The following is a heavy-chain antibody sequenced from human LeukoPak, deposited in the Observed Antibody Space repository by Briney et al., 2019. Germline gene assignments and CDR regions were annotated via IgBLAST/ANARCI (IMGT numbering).Heavy chain of an antibody. CDR3: ARANFLYCSSSTCLFDY. Sequence: GASVKVSCKASGYTFTDCYMHWVRQAPGQGFEWMGWIDPNDGDTNYAQMFQGRVTMTRDTSISTAHMEVSRLRSDDTAVYYCARANFLYCSSSTCLFDYWGQGTLVTVSS. CDR2: IDPNDGDT. V-gene: IGHV1-2*02. CDR1: GYTFTDCY. D-gene: IGHD2-2*01. J-gene: IGHJ4*02.